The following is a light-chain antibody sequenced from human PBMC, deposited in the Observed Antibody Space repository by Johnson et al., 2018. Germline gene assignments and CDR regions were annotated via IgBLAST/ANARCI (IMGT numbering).Light chain of an antibody. CDR1: SSNIGNNY. CDR3: GTWDSSLSDGNV. J-gene: IGLJ1*01. Sequence: QSVLTQPPSVSAAPGQKVTISCSGSSSNIGNNYVSRYQQLPGTAPKLLIYENNKRPSGIPDRFSGSKSGTSATLGITGLQTGDEADYYCGTWDSSLSDGNVFGTGTKVSVL. V-gene: IGLV1-51*02. CDR2: ENN.